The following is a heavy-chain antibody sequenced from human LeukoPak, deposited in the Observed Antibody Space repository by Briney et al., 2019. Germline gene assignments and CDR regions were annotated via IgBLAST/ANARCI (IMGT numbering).Heavy chain of an antibody. CDR3: AIPGARGYYDSSGPPGY. J-gene: IGHJ4*02. CDR1: GFTFSSYE. D-gene: IGHD3-22*01. Sequence: GGSLRLSCAASGFTFSSYEMNWVRQAPGKGLEWVSYISSSGSTIYYADSVKGRFTISGDNAKNSLYLQMNSLRAEDTAVYYCAIPGARGYYDSSGPPGYWGQGTLVTVSS. CDR2: ISSSGSTI. V-gene: IGHV3-48*03.